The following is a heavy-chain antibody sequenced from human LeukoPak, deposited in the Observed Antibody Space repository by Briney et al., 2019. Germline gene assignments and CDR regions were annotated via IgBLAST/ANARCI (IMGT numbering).Heavy chain of an antibody. D-gene: IGHD3-16*01. V-gene: IGHV3-23*01. Sequence: GGSLRLSCAASAFTFSTYAMIWVRQAPGQGLEWVSSISHSGAHTYYTDSMQRRFTIYRDNSKNTLYLQMNSLRVEDTAVYYCAKEVTSYGYEGLDYWGQGTLVTVSS. J-gene: IGHJ4*02. CDR1: AFTFSTYA. CDR2: ISHSGAHT. CDR3: AKEVTSYGYEGLDY.